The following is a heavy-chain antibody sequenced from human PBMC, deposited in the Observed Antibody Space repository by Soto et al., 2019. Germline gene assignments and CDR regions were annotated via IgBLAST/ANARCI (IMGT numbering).Heavy chain of an antibody. J-gene: IGHJ4*02. CDR1: GGSISSYY. Sequence: SETLSLTCTVSGGSISSYYWSWIRQPPGKGLEWIGYIYYSGSTNYNPSLKSRVTISVDTSKNQFSLKLSSVTAADTAVYYCARGSIVGAPSGYFDYWGQGTLVTVSS. CDR2: IYYSGST. D-gene: IGHD1-26*01. V-gene: IGHV4-59*01. CDR3: ARGSIVGAPSGYFDY.